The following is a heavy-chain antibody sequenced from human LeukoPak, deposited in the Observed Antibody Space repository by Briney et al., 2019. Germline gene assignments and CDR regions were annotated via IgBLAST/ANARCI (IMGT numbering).Heavy chain of an antibody. V-gene: IGHV4-4*07. CDR3: ARGVVVAGLRYYFDS. CDR2: IYSTGST. CDR1: GGSISSYY. Sequence: SETLSLTCTVSGGSISSYYWSWIRQPAGKGLEWIGRIYSTGSTKYSPSLGSRLTMSLDTSKDQFSLKLTSVTAADTAVYYCARGVVVAGLRYYFDSWGQGSLVSVSS. J-gene: IGHJ4*02. D-gene: IGHD6-19*01.